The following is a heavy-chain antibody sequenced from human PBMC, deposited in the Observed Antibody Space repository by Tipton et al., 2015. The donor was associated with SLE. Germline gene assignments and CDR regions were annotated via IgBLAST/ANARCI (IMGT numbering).Heavy chain of an antibody. CDR3: ATDGDY. D-gene: IGHD5-24*01. V-gene: IGHV4-39*07. CDR2: AYYSGTT. J-gene: IGHJ4*02. CDR1: GGSISSSSYY. Sequence: TLSLTCTVSGGSISSSSYYWGWIRQPPGKGLEWIGTAYYSGTTYYNPSLKSRVTISVDTSKNQFSLRLNSVTAADTAVYYCATDGDYWGQGTLVTVSS.